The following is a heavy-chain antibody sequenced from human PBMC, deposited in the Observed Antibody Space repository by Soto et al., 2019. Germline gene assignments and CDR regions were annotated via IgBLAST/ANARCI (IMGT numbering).Heavy chain of an antibody. V-gene: IGHV3-30*18. CDR2: ISYDGSNK. Sequence: PGGSLRLSCAASGFTFSSYGMHWVRQAPGKGLEWVAVISYDGSNKYYADSVKGRFTISRDNSKNTLYLQMNSLRAEDTAVYYCAKDSRPYYGSGSYHDYWGQGNLVPVSS. CDR3: AKDSRPYYGSGSYHDY. CDR1: GFTFSSYG. J-gene: IGHJ4*02. D-gene: IGHD3-10*01.